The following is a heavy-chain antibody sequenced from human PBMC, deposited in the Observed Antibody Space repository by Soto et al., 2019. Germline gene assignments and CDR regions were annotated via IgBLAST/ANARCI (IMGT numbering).Heavy chain of an antibody. CDR3: TSAYKRTSVTTGDLDY. Sequence: EVQLVESGGGLVQPGGSLKLSCAASGFTFSGSAMHWVRQASGKGLEWVGRIRSKAYSYATAYAASMKGRFTISRDDSKHTAYLQLNGLKAEDTAIYYCTSAYKRTSVTTGDLDYWGQGTLVTVSS. V-gene: IGHV3-73*01. D-gene: IGHD4-17*01. CDR2: IRSKAYSYAT. CDR1: GFTFSGSA. J-gene: IGHJ4*02.